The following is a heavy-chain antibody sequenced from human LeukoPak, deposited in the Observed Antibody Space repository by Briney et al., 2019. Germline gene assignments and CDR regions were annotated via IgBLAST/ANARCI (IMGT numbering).Heavy chain of an antibody. Sequence: KPGGSLRLSCAGSGFTMRNDFMTWVRQAPGKGLEWVGRIKSEIDGGTTDYAAPVKGRFAISRDSTNTLYLQMNSLKTEDTAGYYCALAWFAS. CDR2: IKSEIDGGTT. J-gene: IGHJ5*01. CDR1: GFTMRNDF. CDR3: ALAWFAS. V-gene: IGHV3-15*01.